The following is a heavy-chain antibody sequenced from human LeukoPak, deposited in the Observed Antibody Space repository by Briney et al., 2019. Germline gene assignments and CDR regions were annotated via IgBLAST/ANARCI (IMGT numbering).Heavy chain of an antibody. V-gene: IGHV1-69*13. D-gene: IGHD1-26*01. J-gene: IGHJ4*02. Sequence: ASVKVSCKASGGTFSSYAISWVRQAPGQGLEWMGGIIPIFGTANYAQKLQGRATITADEATSAAYLELSSLRSEDTAVYYCAREAGSYSFDYWGQGTLVTVSS. CDR2: IIPIFGTA. CDR1: GGTFSSYA. CDR3: AREAGSYSFDY.